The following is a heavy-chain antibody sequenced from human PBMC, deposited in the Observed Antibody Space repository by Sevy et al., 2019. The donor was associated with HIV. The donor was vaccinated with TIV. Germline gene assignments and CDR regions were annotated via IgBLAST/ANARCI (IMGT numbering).Heavy chain of an antibody. V-gene: IGHV3-48*03. CDR3: ARDSYCCGSGYVEYFQH. D-gene: IGHD5-12*01. CDR2: ISTSGSTT. J-gene: IGHJ1*01. CDR1: GFTFNNYE. Sequence: GGSLRLSCAASGFTFNNYEMYWVRQAPGKGLEWVSFISTSGSTTYYADSVKGRFTISRDNAKNSLFLQMNSLRAEDTAVYYCARDSYCCGSGYVEYFQHWGQGTLVTVSS.